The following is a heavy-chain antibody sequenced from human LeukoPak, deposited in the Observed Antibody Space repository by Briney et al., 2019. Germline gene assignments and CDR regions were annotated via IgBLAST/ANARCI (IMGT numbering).Heavy chain of an antibody. CDR3: AREGGFYRPLDY. J-gene: IGHJ4*02. V-gene: IGHV4-4*02. D-gene: IGHD3-3*01. CDR1: GGSITTTNW. CDR2: VHLDGRT. Sequence: SGTLSLTCGVSGGSITTTNWWTWVRHPPGKGLEWIGEVHLDGRTNYNPSLESRLTISVDLSENHISLRLTSVTAADTAVYYCAREGGFYRPLDYSGQGTLVTVSS.